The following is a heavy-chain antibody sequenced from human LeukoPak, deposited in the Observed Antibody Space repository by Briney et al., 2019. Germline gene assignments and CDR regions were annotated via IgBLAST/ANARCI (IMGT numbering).Heavy chain of an antibody. CDR2: IWYDGSNK. J-gene: IGHJ4*02. D-gene: IGHD3-3*01. V-gene: IGHV3-30*02. Sequence: PGGSLRLSCAASGFTFSSYGMHWVRQAPGKGLEWVAVIWYDGSNKYYADSVKGRFTISRDNSKNTLYLQMNSLRAEDTAVYYCAKESAPYYDFWSGYYHLDYWGQGTLVTVSS. CDR1: GFTFSSYG. CDR3: AKESAPYYDFWSGYYHLDY.